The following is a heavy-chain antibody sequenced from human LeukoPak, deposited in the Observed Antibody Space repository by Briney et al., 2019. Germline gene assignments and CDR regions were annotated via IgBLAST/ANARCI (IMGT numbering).Heavy chain of an antibody. V-gene: IGHV1-18*01. Sequence: ASVKVSCKASGYTFTSYGISWVRQAPGQGLEWMGWISAYNGNTNYAQKLQGRVTMTTDTSTSTAYMELRSLRSDDTAVYYCARESYYDSSGYLLFDYWGQGTLVTVSS. CDR3: ARESYYDSSGYLLFDY. J-gene: IGHJ4*02. CDR1: GYTFTSYG. CDR2: ISAYNGNT. D-gene: IGHD3-22*01.